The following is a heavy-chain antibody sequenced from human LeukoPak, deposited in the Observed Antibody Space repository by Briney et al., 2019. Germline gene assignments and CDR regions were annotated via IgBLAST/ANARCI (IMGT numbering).Heavy chain of an antibody. CDR3: ASWYGLAAAIDY. D-gene: IGHD6-13*01. J-gene: IGHJ4*02. Sequence: SETLSLTCTVSGGSISSSSFYWGWIRQPPGKGLEWIGSICYSGSTYYNPSLKSRVTISVDTSENQFSLKLSSVTAADTAVYYCASWYGLAAAIDYWGQGTLVTVSS. CDR1: GGSISSSSFY. V-gene: IGHV4-39*01. CDR2: ICYSGST.